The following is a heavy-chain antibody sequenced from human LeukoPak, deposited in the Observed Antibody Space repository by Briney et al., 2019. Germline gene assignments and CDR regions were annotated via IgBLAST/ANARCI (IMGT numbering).Heavy chain of an antibody. CDR3: ARGGFYHRGGYPFDY. CDR1: GGSLSSLY. CDR2: IYYSGST. D-gene: IGHD3-22*01. Sequence: SETLSLTCSVSGGSLSSLYWSWIRQHPGKGLEWIGYIYYSGSTYYNPSLKSRVTISVDTSKNQFSLKLSSVTAADTAVYYCARGGFYHRGGYPFDYWGQGSLVTVSS. J-gene: IGHJ4*02. V-gene: IGHV4-59*06.